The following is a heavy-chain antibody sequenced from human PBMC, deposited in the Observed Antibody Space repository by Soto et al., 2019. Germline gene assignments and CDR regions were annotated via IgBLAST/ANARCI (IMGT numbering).Heavy chain of an antibody. D-gene: IGHD2-21*01. V-gene: IGHV1-8*01. J-gene: IGHJ4*02. CDR2: INPNSGNT. CDR3: ARGHIELTNVYVSYSHPPYCFDT. Sequence: QVQLVQSGAEVKRPGASVKVSCKASGYTFKSHDVSWMRQAPGQGLEWMGFINPNSGNTAFAQRFKGRVTMTRNNVVNTAYMELSSLTYDDTAVYFCARGHIELTNVYVSYSHPPYCFDTWGQGTLVTVSS. CDR1: GYTFKSHD.